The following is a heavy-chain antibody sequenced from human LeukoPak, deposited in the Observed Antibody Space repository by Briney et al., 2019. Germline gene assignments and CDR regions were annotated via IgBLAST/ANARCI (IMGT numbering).Heavy chain of an antibody. CDR1: GSTFDDYT. D-gene: IGHD4-23*01. J-gene: IGHJ4*02. CDR2: ISWNTGNI. Sequence: GGSLRLSCAASGSTFDDYTMHWVRQVPGKGLEWVSGISWNTGNIGYADSVKGRFTISRDNAKNSLYLQMNSLRAEDTALYYCAKDRVTAGGYYFDYWGQGTLVTVSS. V-gene: IGHV3-9*01. CDR3: AKDRVTAGGYYFDY.